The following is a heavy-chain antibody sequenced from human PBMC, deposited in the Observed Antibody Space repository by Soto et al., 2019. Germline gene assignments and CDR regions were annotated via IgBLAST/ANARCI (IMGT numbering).Heavy chain of an antibody. CDR2: ISPMFGAA. V-gene: IGHV1-69*19. D-gene: IGHD3-10*01. CDR3: AREVQVQTPAFVY. Sequence: QVQLVQSGAEMKKPGSSVKVSCQSSGGTFNTYAMNWVRQAPGQGPEWMGDISPMFGAANYAPKFQGRVTIPADESTGTSYMQLSSLTSEDTALYFCAREVQVQTPAFVYWGQGTLVTVSS. J-gene: IGHJ4*02. CDR1: GGTFNTYA.